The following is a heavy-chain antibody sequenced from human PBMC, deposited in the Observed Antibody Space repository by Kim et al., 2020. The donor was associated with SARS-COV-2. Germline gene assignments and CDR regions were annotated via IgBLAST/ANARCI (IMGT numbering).Heavy chain of an antibody. Sequence: GGSLRLSCAASGFTFSGYWMHWVRQAPEKGLVWVSRINSDGSMTSSADTVKGRFSISRDNAKNTLYLQMDSLRDEDTAVYYCAVGDFTSGWYSVQHWGQGTLVIVSS. J-gene: IGHJ1*01. CDR2: INSDGSMT. V-gene: IGHV3-74*01. D-gene: IGHD6-19*01. CDR3: AVGDFTSGWYSVQH. CDR1: GFTFSGYW.